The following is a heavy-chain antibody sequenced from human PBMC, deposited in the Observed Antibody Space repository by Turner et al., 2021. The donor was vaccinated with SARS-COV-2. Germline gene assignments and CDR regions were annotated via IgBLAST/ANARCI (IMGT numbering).Heavy chain of an antibody. Sequence: QLLLQESGPGLLKPSETLSLTCTVSGGSVSSTSYFWAWVRQTPGKGLEWIGSIFSRGSTYYNPSLKSRVTVSVDTSKNQFSLKLKSVSAADTAVYFCAREVKIEGRPTIPLDCWGQGTLVTVSS. CDR1: GGSVSSTSYF. D-gene: IGHD2-21*01. CDR3: AREVKIEGRPTIPLDC. J-gene: IGHJ4*02. CDR2: IFSRGST. V-gene: IGHV4-39*01.